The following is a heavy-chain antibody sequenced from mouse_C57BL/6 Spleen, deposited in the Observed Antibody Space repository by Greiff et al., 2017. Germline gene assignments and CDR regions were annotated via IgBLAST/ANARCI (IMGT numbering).Heavy chain of an antibody. V-gene: IGHV1-69*01. CDR1: GYTFTSYW. D-gene: IGHD2-1*01. CDR2: IDPSDSYT. J-gene: IGHJ1*03. CDR3: ARAAMVRDWDFDV. Sequence: VQLQQPGAELVMPGASVKLSCKASGYTFTSYWMHWVKQRPGQGLVWIGEIDPSDSYTNYNQKFKGKSTLTVDKSSSTAYMQLSSLASEDSAVYYCARAAMVRDWDFDVWGTGATVTVAS.